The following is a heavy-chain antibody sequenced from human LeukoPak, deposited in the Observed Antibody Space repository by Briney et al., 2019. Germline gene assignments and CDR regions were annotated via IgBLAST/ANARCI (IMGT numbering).Heavy chain of an antibody. J-gene: IGHJ4*02. Sequence: GGSLSLSCAASGFTFSSHGMHWVRQAPGKGLEWVAFIRYDGSDKCYEDSAKGRFTISRDNSKNTLYLQMNSLRVEDTAVYYCAKDQVGSTTGAFDYWGQGTLVTVSS. CDR3: AKDQVGSTTGAFDY. V-gene: IGHV3-30*02. D-gene: IGHD1-26*01. CDR2: IRYDGSDK. CDR1: GFTFSSHG.